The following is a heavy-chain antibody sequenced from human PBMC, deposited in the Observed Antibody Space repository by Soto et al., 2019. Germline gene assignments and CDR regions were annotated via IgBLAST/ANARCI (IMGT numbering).Heavy chain of an antibody. CDR3: ARRTRIAVAGTGPVYYYYGMDV. CDR1: GGSFSGYY. Sequence: SETLSLTCAVYGGSFSGYYWSWIRQPPGKGLEWIGEINHSGSTNYNPSLKSRVTISVDTSKNQFSLKLSSVTAADTAVYYCARRTRIAVAGTGPVYYYYGMDVWGQGTTVTVSS. CDR2: INHSGST. V-gene: IGHV4-34*01. D-gene: IGHD6-19*01. J-gene: IGHJ6*02.